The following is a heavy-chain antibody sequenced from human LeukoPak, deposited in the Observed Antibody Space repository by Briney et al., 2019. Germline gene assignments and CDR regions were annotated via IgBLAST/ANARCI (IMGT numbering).Heavy chain of an antibody. V-gene: IGHV1-69*01. CDR2: IIPIIGAA. CDR1: GGTFSRYA. J-gene: IGHJ6*04. Sequence: GASVKVSCKASGGTFSRYAISWVRQAPGQGLEWMGGIIPIIGAAKYAQKFQGRVTITADESASTAYMELSSLRSEDTAVYYCARAPRSAKHYYYYYGTDVWGKGTTVTVSS. CDR3: ARAPRSAKHYYYYYGTDV. D-gene: IGHD2-15*01.